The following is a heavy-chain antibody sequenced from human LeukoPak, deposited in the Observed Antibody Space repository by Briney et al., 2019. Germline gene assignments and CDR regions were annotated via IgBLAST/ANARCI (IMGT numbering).Heavy chain of an antibody. V-gene: IGHV1-18*01. CDR3: ARGGASVGARYYYYGMDV. D-gene: IGHD1-26*01. Sequence: SVKVSCKASGYTFTSYGISWVRQAPGQGLEWMGWISAYNGNTNYAQKIQGRVTMTTDTSTSTAHMELRSLRSDDTAVYYCARGGASVGARYYYYGMDVWGQGTTVTVSS. J-gene: IGHJ6*02. CDR1: GYTFTSYG. CDR2: ISAYNGNT.